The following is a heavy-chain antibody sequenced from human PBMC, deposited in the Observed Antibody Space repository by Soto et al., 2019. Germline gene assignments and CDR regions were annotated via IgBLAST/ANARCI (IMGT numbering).Heavy chain of an antibody. J-gene: IGHJ4*02. D-gene: IGHD3-10*01. V-gene: IGHV4-59*01. CDR3: ARNYYGVDY. Sequence: SETLSLTWTVSGGSISSYYWRWIRQPPGKGLEWIGYIYYSGSTNYNPSLKSRVTISVDTSKNQFSLKLSSVTAADTAVYYCARNYYGVDYWGQGTLVTVSS. CDR1: GGSISSYY. CDR2: IYYSGST.